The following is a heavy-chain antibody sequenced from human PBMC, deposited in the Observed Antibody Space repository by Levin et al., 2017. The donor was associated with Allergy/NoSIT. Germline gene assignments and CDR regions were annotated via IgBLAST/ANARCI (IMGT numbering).Heavy chain of an antibody. Sequence: SQTLSLTCAVSGDSIRINTWWSWVRQPPGKGLEWIGQISHSGNTDYSPSLKSRVTISVDRSQNQVSLNLYSVTAADTAVYYCAKHRGRSQGYWGQGTLVTVSS. V-gene: IGHV4-4*02. CDR1: GDSIRINTW. CDR3: AKHRGRSQGY. J-gene: IGHJ4*02. CDR2: ISHSGNT.